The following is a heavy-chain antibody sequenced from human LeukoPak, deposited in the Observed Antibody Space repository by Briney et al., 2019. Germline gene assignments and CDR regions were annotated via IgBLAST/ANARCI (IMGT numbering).Heavy chain of an antibody. V-gene: IGHV3-7*01. D-gene: IGHD2-8*01. CDR2: IKQDGSAK. CDR3: ARVNPLMAPGAFDI. J-gene: IGHJ3*02. Sequence: SGGSLRLSCAASGFTFSSYWMTWVRQAPGKGLAWVANIKQDGSAKYYMDSVKGRFTISRDNAKSSLYLQMNSLGAEDTAVYYCARVNPLMAPGAFDIWGQGTMVAVSS. CDR1: GFTFSSYW.